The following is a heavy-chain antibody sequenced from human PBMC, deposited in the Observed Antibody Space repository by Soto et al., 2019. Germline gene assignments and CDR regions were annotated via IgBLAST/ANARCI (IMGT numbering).Heavy chain of an antibody. J-gene: IGHJ4*02. CDR1: GFTFGHSA. D-gene: IGHD3-10*01. CDR2: ISGTGGAA. V-gene: IGHV3-23*01. Sequence: LRLSCAASGFTFGHSAMSWVRQAPGKGLEWVAAISGTGGAAYYADSVKGRFTISRDNSRNTLFLQMNSLRVDDTAIYHCAKPEEVVRGFDFWGLGTLVTVSS. CDR3: AKPEEVVRGFDF.